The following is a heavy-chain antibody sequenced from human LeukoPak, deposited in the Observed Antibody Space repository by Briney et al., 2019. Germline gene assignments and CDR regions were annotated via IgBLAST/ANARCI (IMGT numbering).Heavy chain of an antibody. CDR2: ISGSGGST. D-gene: IGHD3-10*01. V-gene: IGHV3-23*01. Sequence: PGGSLRLSCAASGFSFSTSWMTWVRQAPGKGLEWVSAISGSGGSTYYADSVKGRFTISRDNSKNTLYLQMNSLRAEDTAVYYCAKEEYGSGKNWGQGTLVTVSS. J-gene: IGHJ4*02. CDR1: GFSFSTSW. CDR3: AKEEYGSGKN.